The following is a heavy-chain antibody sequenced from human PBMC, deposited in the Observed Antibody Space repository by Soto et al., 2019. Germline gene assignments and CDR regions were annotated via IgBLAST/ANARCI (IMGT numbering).Heavy chain of an antibody. V-gene: IGHV1-3*01. D-gene: IGHD2-15*01. CDR2: INAGNGNT. J-gene: IGHJ6*02. CDR1: GYTFTSYA. CDR3: AGDVCSGGGCYPNYYYYYGMDV. Sequence: ASMKVSCKASGYTFTSYAMHWVRQAPGQRLEWMGWINAGNGNTKYSQKFQGRVTITRDTSASTAYMEPSSLRSEDTAVYYCAGDVCSGGGCYPNYYYYYGMDVWGQGTTVTVSS.